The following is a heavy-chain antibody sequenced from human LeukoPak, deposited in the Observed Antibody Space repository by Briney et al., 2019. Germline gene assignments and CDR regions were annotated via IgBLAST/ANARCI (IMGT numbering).Heavy chain of an antibody. Sequence: PGGSLRLSCAASGFTFCSYAMHWVRQAPGKGLEWVAVISYDGSNKYYADSVKGRFTISRDNSKNTLYLQMNSLRAEDTAVYYCARVREGIAVAATDYWGQGTLVTVSS. J-gene: IGHJ4*02. V-gene: IGHV3-30-3*01. CDR1: GFTFCSYA. D-gene: IGHD6-19*01. CDR2: ISYDGSNK. CDR3: ARVREGIAVAATDY.